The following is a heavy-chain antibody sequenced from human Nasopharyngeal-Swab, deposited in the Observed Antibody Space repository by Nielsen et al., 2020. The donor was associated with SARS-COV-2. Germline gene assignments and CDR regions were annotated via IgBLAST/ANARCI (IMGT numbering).Heavy chain of an antibody. CDR1: GGSISSNYY. Sequence: SETLSLTCTVSGGSISSNYYWGWIRQPPGKGLEWIGIIYYTGRTYYSPSLKSRVTISVDTSKNQFSLKLSSVTAADTAVYYCARRAFSSSSLWFDPWGQGTLVTVSS. CDR2: IYYTGRT. V-gene: IGHV4-39*01. D-gene: IGHD6-6*01. CDR3: ARRAFSSSSLWFDP. J-gene: IGHJ5*02.